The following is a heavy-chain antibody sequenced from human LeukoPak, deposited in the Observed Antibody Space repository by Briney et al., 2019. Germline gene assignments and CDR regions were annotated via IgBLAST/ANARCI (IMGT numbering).Heavy chain of an antibody. Sequence: GGSLRLSCAASGFTVSSNYMSWVRQAPGKGLEWVSVIYSGGSTYYADSMKGRFTISRDNSKNTLYLQMNSLRAEDTAVYYCARGASGSYDRWFDPWGQGTLVTFSS. CDR1: GFTVSSNY. CDR3: ARGASGSYDRWFDP. CDR2: IYSGGST. J-gene: IGHJ5*02. D-gene: IGHD1-26*01. V-gene: IGHV3-53*01.